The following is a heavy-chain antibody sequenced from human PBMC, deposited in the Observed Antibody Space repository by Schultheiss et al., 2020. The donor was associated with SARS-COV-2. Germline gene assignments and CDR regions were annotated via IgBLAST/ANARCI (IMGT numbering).Heavy chain of an antibody. V-gene: IGHV2-70*11. Sequence: QTLSLTCAVYGGSFSGYYWSWIRQPPGKALEWLARIDWDDDKYYSTSLKTRLTISKDTSKNQVVLTMTNMDPVDTATYYCARVDYGDNTGVFDYWGQGTLVTVSS. CDR2: IDWDDDK. CDR3: ARVDYGDNTGVFDY. J-gene: IGHJ4*02. CDR1: GGSFSGYY. D-gene: IGHD4-17*01.